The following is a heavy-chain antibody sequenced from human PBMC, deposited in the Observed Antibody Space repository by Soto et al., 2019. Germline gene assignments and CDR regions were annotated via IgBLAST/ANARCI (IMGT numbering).Heavy chain of an antibody. Sequence: SVKVSCKASGGTFSSYAISWVRQAPGQGLEWMGGIIPIFGTANYAQKFQGRVTITADESTSTAYMELSSLRSEDTAVYYCARIPSGFYYFDYRGQGTLVTVSS. V-gene: IGHV1-69*13. CDR1: GGTFSSYA. CDR3: ARIPSGFYYFDY. J-gene: IGHJ4*02. CDR2: IIPIFGTA. D-gene: IGHD3-22*01.